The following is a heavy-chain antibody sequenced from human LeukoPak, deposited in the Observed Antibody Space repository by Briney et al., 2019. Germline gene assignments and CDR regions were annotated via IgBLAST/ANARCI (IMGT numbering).Heavy chain of an antibody. CDR1: GGSFSGYY. V-gene: IGHV4-34*01. D-gene: IGHD3-10*01. Sequence: SETLSLTCAVYGGSFSGYYWSWIRQPPGKGLEWIGEINHSGSTNYNPSLKSRVTISVDTSKNQFSLKLSSVTAADTAVYYCARRIITMVRGVISRTFDYWGQGTLVTVSS. CDR2: INHSGST. J-gene: IGHJ4*02. CDR3: ARRIITMVRGVISRTFDY.